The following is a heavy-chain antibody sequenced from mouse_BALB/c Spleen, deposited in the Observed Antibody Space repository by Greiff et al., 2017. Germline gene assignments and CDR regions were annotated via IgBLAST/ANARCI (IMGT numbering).Heavy chain of an antibody. J-gene: IGHJ4*01. V-gene: IGHV1-15*01. CDR3: TKGGPDYYAMDY. CDR1: GYTFTDYD. CDR2: IDPETGGT. Sequence: VQLQQSGAELVRPGASVTLSCKASGYTFTDYDMHWVKQTPVHGLEWIGAIDPETGGTAYNQKFKGKATLTADKSSSTAYMELRSLTSEDSAVYYCTKGGPDYYAMDYWGQGTSVTVSS.